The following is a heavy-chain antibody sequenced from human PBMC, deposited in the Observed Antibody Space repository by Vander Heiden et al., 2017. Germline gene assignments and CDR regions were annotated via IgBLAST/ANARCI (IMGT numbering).Heavy chain of an antibody. J-gene: IGHJ5*02. Sequence: EENLMESGGGFAQPGGSLRLTCVASGFTFSATAMGWVRQAPGKGLEWVSVISVDGKNTDSIDSVKGRFIVSRDDSKSALHLQMNSLRVEDTAVYYCAKFGLKWELNLWGQGILGTVSS. CDR1: GFTFSATA. CDR2: ISVDGKNT. CDR3: AKFGLKWELNL. V-gene: IGHV3-23*01. D-gene: IGHD1-7*01.